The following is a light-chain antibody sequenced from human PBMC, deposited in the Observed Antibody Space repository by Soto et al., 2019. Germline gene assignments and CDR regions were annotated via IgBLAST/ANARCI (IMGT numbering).Light chain of an antibody. Sequence: QSALTQPPSASGSPGQSVTISCTGTSSDVGGYNYVSWFQQHPGKAPKLIIHEVNQRPSGVPDRFSGSKSGNTASLTVSGLQSEDEGDYYCSAYTARSTLVFGGGTKVTVL. J-gene: IGLJ3*02. CDR3: SAYTARSTLV. CDR1: SSDVGGYNY. CDR2: EVN. V-gene: IGLV2-8*01.